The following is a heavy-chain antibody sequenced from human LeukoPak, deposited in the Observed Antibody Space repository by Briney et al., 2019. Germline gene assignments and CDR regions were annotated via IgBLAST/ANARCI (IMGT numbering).Heavy chain of an antibody. D-gene: IGHD6-13*01. J-gene: IGHJ6*03. Sequence: PSETLSLTCSVSGASIDSGDSGGYYWAWLRQPAGEGLEWIGSVDYSGRLKYNPSLQGRVSISRDMSKNQFFLNLNSVTATDTAVYYCARNVSSSSYEGTYRYCYFIDVWGKGTTVTVSS. CDR1: GASIDSGDSGGYY. CDR2: VDYSGRL. V-gene: IGHV4-39*07. CDR3: ARNVSSSSYEGTYRYCYFIDV.